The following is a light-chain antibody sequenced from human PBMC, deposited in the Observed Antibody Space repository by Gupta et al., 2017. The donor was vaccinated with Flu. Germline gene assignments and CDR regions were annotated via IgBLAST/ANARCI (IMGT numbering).Light chain of an antibody. CDR3: QQDNNWPRT. Sequence: EIVMTQSPATLSVSPGEGATLSCRASQSVSSSLGWYQQKPGQAPRLLIYGASTRATGIPARFSGSGSETEFTLSISSLQSEDVAVYYCQQDNNWPRTFGQGTKVEIK. CDR1: QSVSSS. J-gene: IGKJ1*01. CDR2: GAS. V-gene: IGKV3-15*01.